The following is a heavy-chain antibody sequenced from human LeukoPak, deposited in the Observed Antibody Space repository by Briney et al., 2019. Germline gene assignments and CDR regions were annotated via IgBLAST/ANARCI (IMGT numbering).Heavy chain of an antibody. CDR1: GFTFGAYP. Sequence: GGSLILSCTASGFTFGAYPMSWFRQAPGRGLELVGLFRSKGYGGTTVYAASVKGRFTISRDDSKNIAYLQMNSLKTEDTAVYFCTRDYGDVEYWGQGTLVTVSS. J-gene: IGHJ4*02. CDR2: FRSKGYGGTT. D-gene: IGHD4-17*01. CDR3: TRDYGDVEY. V-gene: IGHV3-49*03.